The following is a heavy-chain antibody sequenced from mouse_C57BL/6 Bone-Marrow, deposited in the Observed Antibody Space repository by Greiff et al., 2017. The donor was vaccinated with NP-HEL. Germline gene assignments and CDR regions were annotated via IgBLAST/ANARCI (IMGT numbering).Heavy chain of an antibody. D-gene: IGHD1-1*01. V-gene: IGHV1-26*01. CDR1: GYTFTDYY. Sequence: VQLQQPGPELVKPGASVKISCKASGYTFTDYYMNWVKQSHGKSLEWIGDINPNNGGTSYNQKFKGKATLTVDKSSSTAYMELRSLTSEDSAVYYCARRGFITTVVGKAWFAYWGQGTLVTVSA. CDR3: ARRGFITTVVGKAWFAY. CDR2: INPNNGGT. J-gene: IGHJ3*01.